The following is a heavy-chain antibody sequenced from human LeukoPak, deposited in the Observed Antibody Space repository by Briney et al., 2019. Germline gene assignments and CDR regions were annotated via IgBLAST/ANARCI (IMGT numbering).Heavy chain of an antibody. CDR1: GFTFSSYT. D-gene: IGHD1-1*01. J-gene: IGHJ3*02. V-gene: IGHV3-23*01. Sequence: GGSLRLSCAASGFTFSSYTMTWVRQAPGKGLEWVSAISGSGGSTYYSDSVKGRFTISRDNSKNTLYLQMNSLRAEDTAVYYCAKDNKERRPRPHAFDIWGQGSMVTVSS. CDR2: ISGSGGST. CDR3: AKDNKERRPRPHAFDI.